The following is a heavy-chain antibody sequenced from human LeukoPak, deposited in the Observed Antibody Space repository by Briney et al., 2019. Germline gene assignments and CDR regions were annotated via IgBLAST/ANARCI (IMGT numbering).Heavy chain of an antibody. V-gene: IGHV1-3*03. CDR1: GYTFTSYA. Sequence: GASVKVSCKASGYTFTSYAMHWVRQAPGQRLEWMGWINAGNGNTKYSQEFQGRVTITRDTSASTANMELSSLRSDDMAVYYCARDGYDSSGSLDYWGQGTLVTVSS. CDR2: INAGNGNT. D-gene: IGHD3-22*01. J-gene: IGHJ4*02. CDR3: ARDGYDSSGSLDY.